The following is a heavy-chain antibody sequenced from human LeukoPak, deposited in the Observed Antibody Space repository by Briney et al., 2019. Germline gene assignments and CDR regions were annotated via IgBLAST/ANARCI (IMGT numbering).Heavy chain of an antibody. CDR2: MNPNSGNT. CDR1: GYTSTSYD. V-gene: IGHV1-8*01. J-gene: IGHJ5*02. D-gene: IGHD6-13*01. Sequence: GASVKVSCKASGYTSTSYDINWVRQATGQGLEWMGWMNPNSGNTGYARKFQGRVTMTRNTSISTAYMELSSLRSEDTAVYYCARASSSWYRVEKRFDPWGQGTLVTVSS. CDR3: ARASSSWYRVEKRFDP.